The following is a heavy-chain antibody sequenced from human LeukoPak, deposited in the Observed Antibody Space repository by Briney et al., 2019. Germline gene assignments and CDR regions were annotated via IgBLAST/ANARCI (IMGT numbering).Heavy chain of an antibody. J-gene: IGHJ4*02. Sequence: SETLSLTCTVSGGSIGRYYWSWIRQPAGKRLEWIGRIYTSGSTNYNPSLESRVTMSLDTSKNQFSLRLSSMTAADTAIYYCARDLGGEFDYWGQGFLVTVSS. CDR1: GGSIGRYY. CDR3: ARDLGGEFDY. D-gene: IGHD7-27*01. V-gene: IGHV4-4*07. CDR2: IYTSGST.